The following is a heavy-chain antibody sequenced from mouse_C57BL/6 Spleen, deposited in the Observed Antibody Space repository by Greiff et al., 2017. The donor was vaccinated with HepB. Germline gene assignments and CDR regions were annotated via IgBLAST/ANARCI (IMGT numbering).Heavy chain of an antibody. CDR1: GFTFSSST. V-gene: IGHV5-9*01. Sequence: EVKLMESGGGLVKPGGSLKLSCAASGFTFSSSTMSWVRQTPEKRLEWVATISGGGGNTYYPDSVKGRFTLSRDNAKNTLYLQLSSLRSEDTALYYCARLPLRRPYFDVWGTGTTVTVSS. D-gene: IGHD1-2*01. CDR3: ARLPLRRPYFDV. J-gene: IGHJ1*03. CDR2: ISGGGGNT.